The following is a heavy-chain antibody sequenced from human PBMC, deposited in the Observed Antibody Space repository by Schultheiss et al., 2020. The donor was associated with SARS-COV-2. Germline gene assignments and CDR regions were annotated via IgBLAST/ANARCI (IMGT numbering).Heavy chain of an antibody. CDR3: AREGVATDFDY. Sequence: GGSLRLSCAASGFTFSSYAMHWVRQAPGKGLEWVSYISSSGSTIYYADSVKGRFTISRDNAKNSLYLQMNSLRAEDTAVYYCAREGVATDFDYWGQGTLVTVSS. CDR1: GFTFSSYA. J-gene: IGHJ4*02. D-gene: IGHD5-12*01. CDR2: ISSSGSTI. V-gene: IGHV3-48*03.